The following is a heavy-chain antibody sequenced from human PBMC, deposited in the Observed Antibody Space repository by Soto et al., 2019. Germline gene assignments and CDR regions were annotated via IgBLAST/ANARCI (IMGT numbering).Heavy chain of an antibody. CDR2: ITGGGST. D-gene: IGHD3-10*01. CDR1: GFTFSSYA. V-gene: IGHV3-23*01. J-gene: IGHJ4*02. Sequence: GGSLRLFCAASGFTFSSYAMNWVRQAPGKGLEWVSSITGGGSTYYADSVKGRFTISRDNSKNTLYLQMSSLRAEDTAVYYCAKDVAVRGVTSFDYWGQGTLVTVSS. CDR3: AKDVAVRGVTSFDY.